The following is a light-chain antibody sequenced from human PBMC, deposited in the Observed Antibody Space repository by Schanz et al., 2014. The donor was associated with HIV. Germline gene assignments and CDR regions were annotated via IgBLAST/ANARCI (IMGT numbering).Light chain of an antibody. Sequence: QSVLTQPPSVSGSPGQSVTISCTGTSSDVGSYNLVSWYQQHPGTAPKLMIHEVSNRPSGVSGRFSGSKSGNTASLTISGLQAEDEADYYCSSYTSSSTPVVFGGGTKLTVL. J-gene: IGLJ2*01. CDR3: SSYTSSSTPVV. CDR1: SSDVGSYNL. CDR2: EVS. V-gene: IGLV2-14*02.